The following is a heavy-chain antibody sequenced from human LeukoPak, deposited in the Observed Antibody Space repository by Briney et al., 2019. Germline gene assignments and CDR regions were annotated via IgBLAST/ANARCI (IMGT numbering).Heavy chain of an antibody. CDR1: GVTFRSYG. V-gene: IGHV3-30*03. Sequence: HSGGSLRLSCAASGVTFRSYGMHWVRQAPGKGLEWVALTSIDGNDKLYGDSVRGRFTISRDDSKSKVYQQMKSLRTGDTAVYSCTTKVMRGNGGDDDDDWGQGALVTVSS. CDR3: TTKVMRGNGGDDDDD. J-gene: IGHJ4*02. D-gene: IGHD5-12*01. CDR2: TSIDGNDK.